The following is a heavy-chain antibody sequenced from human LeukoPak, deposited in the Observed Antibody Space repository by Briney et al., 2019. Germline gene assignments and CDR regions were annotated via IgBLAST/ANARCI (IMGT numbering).Heavy chain of an antibody. CDR1: GFTFNSYA. V-gene: IGHV3-23*01. CDR3: AKDGVLLWFGEPGGDAFDI. CDR2: ISGSGHST. J-gene: IGHJ3*02. D-gene: IGHD3-10*01. Sequence: LGGSLRLSCAASGFTFNSYAMNWVRQAPGRGLEWVSAISGSGHSTYYADSVKGRFTISRDNSKNTLYLQMNSLRAEDTAVYYCAKDGVLLWFGEPGGDAFDIWGQGTMVTVSS.